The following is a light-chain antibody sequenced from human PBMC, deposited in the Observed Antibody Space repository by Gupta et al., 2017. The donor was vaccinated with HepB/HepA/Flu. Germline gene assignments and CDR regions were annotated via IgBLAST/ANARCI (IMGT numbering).Light chain of an antibody. V-gene: IGLV2-23*02. CDR3: CSYAGSVV. CDR2: EVS. J-gene: IGLJ2*01. CDR1: SSDVGSYNL. Sequence: QSALTQPASVSGSPGQSITISCTGTSSDVGSYNLVSWFQQHPGKAHKLIIYEVSNRPSGVSNRFSGSKSGNTASLTISGLQAEDEADYYCCSYAGSVVFGGGTKLTVL.